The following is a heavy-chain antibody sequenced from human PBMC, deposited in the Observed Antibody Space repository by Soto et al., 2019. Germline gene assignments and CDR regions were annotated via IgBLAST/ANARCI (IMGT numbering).Heavy chain of an antibody. Sequence: PSETLSLTCTVSGVSSTPYYWTWIRHPPGKGLEWIGYVYHTGNTYYNPSLKSRVTISLDTSKNQVSLRLKSVTAADTAVYYCAREQYNWKLWGQGTLVTVSS. V-gene: IGHV4-59*01. J-gene: IGHJ4*02. D-gene: IGHD1-20*01. CDR3: AREQYNWKL. CDR1: GVSSTPYY. CDR2: VYHTGNT.